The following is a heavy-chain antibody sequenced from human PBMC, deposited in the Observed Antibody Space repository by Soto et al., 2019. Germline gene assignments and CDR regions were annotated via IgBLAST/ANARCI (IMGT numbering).Heavy chain of an antibody. J-gene: IGHJ4*02. D-gene: IGHD2-15*01. CDR1: GGSFSGYY. CDR2: INHSGST. Sequence: SETLSLTCAVYGGSFSGYYWSWIRQPPGKGLEWIGEINHSGSTNYNPSLKSRVTISVDTSKNQFSLKLSSVTAADTAVYYCASLLVVVDTGTDYWGQGTLVTVSS. CDR3: ASLLVVVDTGTDY. V-gene: IGHV4-34*01.